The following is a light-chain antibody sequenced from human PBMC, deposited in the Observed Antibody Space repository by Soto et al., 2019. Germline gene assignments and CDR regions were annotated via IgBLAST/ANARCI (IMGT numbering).Light chain of an antibody. CDR3: SSYTTSSTRV. CDR2: GVS. CDR1: SSDVGAYDF. J-gene: IGLJ1*01. V-gene: IGLV2-14*03. Sequence: QSALTQPASVSGSPGQSIALSCTGTSSDVGAYDFVSWYQQHPDKAPKLMIYGVSHRPSGVSYRFSGSKSVNTATLTISGLQAEDEADYYCSSYTTSSTRVFGTGTKVTVL.